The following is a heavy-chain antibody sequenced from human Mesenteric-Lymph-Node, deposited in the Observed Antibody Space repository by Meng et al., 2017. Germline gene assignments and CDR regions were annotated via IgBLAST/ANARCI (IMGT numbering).Heavy chain of an antibody. Sequence: GESLKTSLTVSGYTFSREWMHWVRQGPGKGRGWVSRINTDGSLTLYADPVKGRFTISRDNANDALYLQMNSLRVEDTAVYSCARDGPQVEATIDYWGQGTLVTVSS. CDR3: ARDGPQVEATIDY. D-gene: IGHD1-26*01. CDR1: GYTFSREW. V-gene: IGHV3-74*01. J-gene: IGHJ4*02. CDR2: INTDGSLT.